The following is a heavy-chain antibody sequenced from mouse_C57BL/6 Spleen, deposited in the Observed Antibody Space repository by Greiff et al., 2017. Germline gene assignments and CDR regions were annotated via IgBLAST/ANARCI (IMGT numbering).Heavy chain of an antibody. D-gene: IGHD1-1*01. CDR2: ISGGGGNT. CDR3: ARQGRVDYYGSSSFDY. Sequence: EVQLVESGGGLVKPGGSLKLSCAASGFTFSSYTMSWVRQTPEKRLEWVATISGGGGNTYYPDSVKGRFTISRDNAKNTLYLQMSSLRSEDTALYYCARQGRVDYYGSSSFDYWGQGTTRTVSS. V-gene: IGHV5-9*01. J-gene: IGHJ2*01. CDR1: GFTFSSYT.